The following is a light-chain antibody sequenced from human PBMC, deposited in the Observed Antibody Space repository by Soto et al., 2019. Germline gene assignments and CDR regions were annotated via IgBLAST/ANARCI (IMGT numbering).Light chain of an antibody. Sequence: EIVLTQSPATLSLSPWERAALSCRASQSVSRYLAWYQQKPGQAPRLLIYDASNRAAGIPARFSGSGTGTDFTLTISSLEPEDFAVYYCQQRSDWPPITFGQGTKVDIK. CDR2: DAS. CDR3: QQRSDWPPIT. V-gene: IGKV3-11*01. CDR1: QSVSRY. J-gene: IGKJ1*01.